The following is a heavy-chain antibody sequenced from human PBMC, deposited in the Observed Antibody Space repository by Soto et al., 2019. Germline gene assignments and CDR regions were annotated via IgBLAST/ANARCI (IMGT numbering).Heavy chain of an antibody. Sequence: QVQLVQSGAEVKKPGASVKVSCKASGYTFTDYHIHWVRQSPGQGLEFMGWINTNNGGAGSAQQFQVKVTVTRDTSITPVYMELINLRSDDTAVDYCGREVGSDTLQPSSNRFGTWGQGTLITVSS. CDR1: GYTFTDYH. V-gene: IGHV1-2*02. CDR2: INTNNGGA. D-gene: IGHD6-25*01. CDR3: GREVGSDTLQPSSNRFGT. J-gene: IGHJ5*02.